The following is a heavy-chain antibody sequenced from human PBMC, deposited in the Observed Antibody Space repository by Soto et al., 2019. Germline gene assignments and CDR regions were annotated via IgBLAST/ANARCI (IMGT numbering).Heavy chain of an antibody. Sequence: GGSLRLSCTGSGFTFSSSTMNWVRQGPGKGLEWVSSISSISSYIDFADSLKCLFTISGDNAKNSLYLHVKSLRAEDTAVYYYAIDISEISAVWGQGTQVTVSS. CDR3: AIDISEISAV. D-gene: IGHD2-15*01. J-gene: IGHJ4*02. V-gene: IGHV3-21*06. CDR1: GFTFSSST. CDR2: ISSISSYI.